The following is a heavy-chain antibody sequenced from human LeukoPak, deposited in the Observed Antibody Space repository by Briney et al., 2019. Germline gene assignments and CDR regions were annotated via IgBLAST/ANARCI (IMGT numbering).Heavy chain of an antibody. CDR2: IIPIFGTA. V-gene: IGHV1-69*13. D-gene: IGHD3-9*01. J-gene: IGHJ4*02. CDR1: GGTFSSYA. Sequence: ASVKVSCKASGGTFSSYAISWVRQAPGQGLEWMGGIIPIFGTANYAQKFQGRVTITADESTSTAYMELSSLRSEDTAVYYCARARDILTGFDYWGQGTLVTVSS. CDR3: ARARDILTGFDY.